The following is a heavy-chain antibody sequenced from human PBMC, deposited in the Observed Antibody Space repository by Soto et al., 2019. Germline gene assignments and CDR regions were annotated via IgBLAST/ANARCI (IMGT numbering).Heavy chain of an antibody. CDR1: GFTFSSYA. V-gene: IGHV3-23*01. Sequence: HPGGSLRLSCAASGFTFSSYAMSWVRQAPGKGLEWVSAISGSGGSTYYADSVKGRFTISRDNSKNTLYLQMNSLRAEDTAVYYCAKLREQWLVFEAYTERDDCGQGTLVTVSS. D-gene: IGHD6-19*01. CDR3: AKLREQWLVFEAYTERDD. CDR2: ISGSGGST. J-gene: IGHJ4*02.